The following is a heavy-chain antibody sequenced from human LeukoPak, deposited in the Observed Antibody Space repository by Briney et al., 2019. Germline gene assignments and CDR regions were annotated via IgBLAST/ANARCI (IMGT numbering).Heavy chain of an antibody. J-gene: IGHJ4*02. CDR2: ISSSSSYI. CDR1: GFTFSSYS. Sequence: GGSLRLSCAASGFTFSSYSMNWVRQAPGKGLEWVSSISSSSSYIYYADSVKGRFTISRDNAKNSLYLQMNSLRAEDTAVYYCARLPVAAAGKAPQDYWGQGTLVTVSS. V-gene: IGHV3-21*01. CDR3: ARLPVAAAGKAPQDY. D-gene: IGHD6-13*01.